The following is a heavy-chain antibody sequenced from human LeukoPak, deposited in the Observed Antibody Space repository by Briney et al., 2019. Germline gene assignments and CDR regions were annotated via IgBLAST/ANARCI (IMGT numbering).Heavy chain of an antibody. D-gene: IGHD3-3*01. CDR1: GFTFSSYA. CDR3: AREVGYDPSWWFDP. CDR2: ISYDGSNK. J-gene: IGHJ5*02. Sequence: PGRSLRLSCAASGFTFSSYAMHWVRQAPGKGLEWVAVISYDGSNKYYADSVKGRFTISRDNSKNTLYLQMNSLRAEDTAVYYCAREVGYDPSWWFDPWGQGTLATVSS. V-gene: IGHV3-30-3*01.